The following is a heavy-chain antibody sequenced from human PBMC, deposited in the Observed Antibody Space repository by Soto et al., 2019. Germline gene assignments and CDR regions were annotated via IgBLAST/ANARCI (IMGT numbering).Heavy chain of an antibody. Sequence: PGGSLRLSCAASGFTFSSYAMRWVRQAPGKGLEWVSAISGSGGSTYYAAPVKGRFIISRDDSENTLYLQMDSLTTEDTAIYYCTADLPGHGGGFEFDYWGQGTLVTVSS. CDR2: ISGSGGST. CDR1: GFTFSSYA. J-gene: IGHJ4*01. V-gene: IGHV3-23*01. D-gene: IGHD2-15*01. CDR3: TADLPGHGGGFEFDY.